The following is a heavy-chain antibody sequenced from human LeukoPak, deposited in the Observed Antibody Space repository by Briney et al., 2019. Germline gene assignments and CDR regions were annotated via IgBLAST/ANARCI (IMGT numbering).Heavy chain of an antibody. Sequence: PSETLSLTCTVSGGSISSSSYYWGWIRQPPGKGLERIGSIYYSGSTYYNPSLKSRVTISVDTSKNQFSLKLSSVTAADTAVYYCAREGGGSLVGATLSPKYYFDYWGQGTLVTVSS. D-gene: IGHD1-26*01. J-gene: IGHJ4*02. CDR1: GGSISSSSYY. CDR3: AREGGGSLVGATLSPKYYFDY. V-gene: IGHV4-39*07. CDR2: IYYSGST.